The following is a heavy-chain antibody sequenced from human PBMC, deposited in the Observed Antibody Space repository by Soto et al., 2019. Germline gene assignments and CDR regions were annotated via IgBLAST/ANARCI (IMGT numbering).Heavy chain of an antibody. V-gene: IGHV3-23*01. J-gene: IGHJ4*02. CDR3: TKRLVGNSAYGIFDN. Sequence: GGSLRLSCAASGFTFSNYGMNWVRQAPWKGLAWVAAISGSGDITYYADSVKGRFTVSRDNSKNTPSLHMNSLRGEDTAVYFCTKRLVGNSAYGIFDNWGPGTLVTVSS. CDR1: GFTFSNYG. D-gene: IGHD5-12*01. CDR2: ISGSGDIT.